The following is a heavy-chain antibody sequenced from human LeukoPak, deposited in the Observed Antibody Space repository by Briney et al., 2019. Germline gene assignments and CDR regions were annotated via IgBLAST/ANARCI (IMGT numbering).Heavy chain of an antibody. CDR1: GFTFSSYS. J-gene: IGHJ6*02. Sequence: GGSLRLSCAASGFTFSSYSVHWVRQAPGKGLEWVALISYDGSNKYYEDSVKGRFTISRDNSKNTLYLQMNSLRAEDTAVYYCARDRNYYGSRYFGMDVWGQGTTVTVSS. V-gene: IGHV3-30-3*01. D-gene: IGHD3-10*01. CDR2: ISYDGSNK. CDR3: ARDRNYYGSRYFGMDV.